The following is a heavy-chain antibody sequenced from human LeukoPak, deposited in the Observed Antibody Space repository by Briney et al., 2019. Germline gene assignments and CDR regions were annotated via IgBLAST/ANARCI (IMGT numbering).Heavy chain of an antibody. CDR2: IYSDNT. J-gene: IGHJ4*02. CDR1: GFTVSSNS. V-gene: IGHV3-53*01. D-gene: IGHD4/OR15-4a*01. CDR3: ARRAGAYSHPYDY. Sequence: GGSLRLSCTVSGFTVSSNSMSWVPQAPGKGLGWVSFIYSDNTHYSDSVKGRFTISRDNSKNTLYLQMNSLRAEDTAVYYCARRAGAYSHPYDYWGQGTLVTVSS.